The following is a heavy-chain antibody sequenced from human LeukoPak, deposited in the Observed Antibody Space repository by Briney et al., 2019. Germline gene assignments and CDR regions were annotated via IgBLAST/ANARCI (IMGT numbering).Heavy chain of an antibody. Sequence: GASVKVSCKASGYTFTGYYMHWVRQAPGQGLEWMGRINPNSGGTNYAQKFQGRVTMTRDTSISTAYMELSRLRSDDTAEYYCARDRKGITMVRGVIHNWFDPWGQGTLVTVSS. V-gene: IGHV1-2*06. CDR3: ARDRKGITMVRGVIHNWFDP. CDR2: INPNSGGT. D-gene: IGHD3-10*01. CDR1: GYTFTGYY. J-gene: IGHJ5*02.